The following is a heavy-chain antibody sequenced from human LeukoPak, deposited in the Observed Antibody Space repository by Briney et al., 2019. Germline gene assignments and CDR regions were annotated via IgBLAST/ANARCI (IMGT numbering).Heavy chain of an antibody. CDR1: GGSFSGYY. Sequence: SETLSLTCAVYGGSFSGYYWSWIRQPPGKGLEWIGEINHSGSTNYNPSLKSRVTISVDTSKNQFSLKLNSVTAADTAMYYCARGHRHWYFDLWGRGTLVTVSS. V-gene: IGHV4-34*01. CDR2: INHSGST. CDR3: ARGHRHWYFDL. J-gene: IGHJ2*01.